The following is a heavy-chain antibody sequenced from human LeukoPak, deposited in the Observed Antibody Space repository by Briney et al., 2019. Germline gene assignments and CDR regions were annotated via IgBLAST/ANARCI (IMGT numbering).Heavy chain of an antibody. Sequence: PGRSLRLSCTTSGFTFGDYAMSWVRLAPGKGLEWVGFVRSKGYGGTTEYAASVKGRFTISGDDSKSIAYLQMNSLKTEDTALYYCTREVLAYCGGDCWGAFDIWGQGTMVTVSS. CDR3: TREVLAYCGGDCWGAFDI. CDR1: GFTFGDYA. J-gene: IGHJ3*02. D-gene: IGHD2-21*02. CDR2: VRSKGYGGTT. V-gene: IGHV3-49*04.